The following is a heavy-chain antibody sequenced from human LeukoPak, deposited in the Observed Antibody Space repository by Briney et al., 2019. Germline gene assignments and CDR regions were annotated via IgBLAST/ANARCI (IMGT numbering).Heavy chain of an antibody. Sequence: GGSLRLSCAASGFTFSSYSMNWVRQAPGKGLEWVSSISSSSSYIYYADSVKGRFTISRDNSKNTLYLQMNSLRAEDTAVYYCAKDTPSSGWYPEDWGQGTLVTVSS. J-gene: IGHJ4*02. V-gene: IGHV3-21*04. D-gene: IGHD6-19*01. CDR2: ISSSSSYI. CDR3: AKDTPSSGWYPED. CDR1: GFTFSSYS.